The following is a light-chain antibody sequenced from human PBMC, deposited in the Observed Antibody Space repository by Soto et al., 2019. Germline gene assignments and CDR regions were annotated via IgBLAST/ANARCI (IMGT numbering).Light chain of an antibody. CDR3: QQYNSYSGT. V-gene: IGKV1-5*01. Sequence: DIQMTQSPSILSASVGDRVTITCRASQSISTWLAWYQQKPGKVPKPLIYDASSLESGVPSRFSGSGSGTEFTLTISSLQPDDFATYYCQQYNSYSGTFGQGTKVDI. CDR2: DAS. CDR1: QSISTW. J-gene: IGKJ1*01.